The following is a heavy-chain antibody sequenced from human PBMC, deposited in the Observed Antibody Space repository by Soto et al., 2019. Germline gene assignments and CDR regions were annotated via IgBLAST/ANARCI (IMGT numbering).Heavy chain of an antibody. CDR3: AKWQWEWLDRRIDY. D-gene: IGHD6-19*01. CDR1: GFTFSSYA. J-gene: IGHJ4*02. V-gene: IGHV3-23*01. CDR2: ISGSGGST. Sequence: EVQLLESGGGLVQPGGSLRLSCAASGFTFSSYAMSWVRQAPGKGLEWVSAISGSGGSTYYADSVKGRFTISRDNSENTLYLQMNSLRAEDTVVYYCAKWQWEWLDRRIDYWGQGTLVTVSS.